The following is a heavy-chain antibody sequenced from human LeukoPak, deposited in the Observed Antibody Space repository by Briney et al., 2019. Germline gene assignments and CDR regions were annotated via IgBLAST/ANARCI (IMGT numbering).Heavy chain of an antibody. CDR2: IYYSGST. Sequence: PSETLSLTCTVSGGSISSSSYYWGWIRQPPGKGLEWIGSIYYSGSTNYNPSLKGRLTISVDTSRNQFSLNLSSVTAADTAVYYCARLGGYQVGHYYYYMDVWGKGTTVIVSS. V-gene: IGHV4-39*07. J-gene: IGHJ6*03. CDR3: ARLGGYQVGHYYYYMDV. D-gene: IGHD3-16*02. CDR1: GGSISSSSYY.